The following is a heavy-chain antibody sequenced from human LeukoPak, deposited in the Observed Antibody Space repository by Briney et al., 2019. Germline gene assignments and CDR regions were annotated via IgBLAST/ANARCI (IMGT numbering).Heavy chain of an antibody. CDR2: VNPTSGGT. V-gene: IGHV1-2*02. CDR1: GYTFTGYY. CDR3: ARVGSGLLGYFDY. D-gene: IGHD2-8*02. Sequence: ASVKVSCKASGYTFTGYYMHWVRQAPGQGLEWMGWVNPTSGGTNYAQKFQGRVTMTRDTSISTAYMELSRLRSDDTAVYYCARVGSGLLGYFDYWGQGTLVTVSS. J-gene: IGHJ4*02.